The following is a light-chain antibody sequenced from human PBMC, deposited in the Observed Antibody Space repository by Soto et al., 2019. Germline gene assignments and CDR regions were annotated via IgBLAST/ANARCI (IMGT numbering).Light chain of an antibody. CDR3: QQSYSTPLT. J-gene: IGKJ1*01. Sequence: DTQMTQSPSSLSTSVGDRFTITCRANYNIRNSLNWYQQKPREAPKLLIYASSSLESGVPSRFSGSASGTDFTLTINSLQPEDFATYYCQQSYSTPLTFGQVTKVDIK. CDR1: YNIRNS. CDR2: ASS. V-gene: IGKV1-39*01.